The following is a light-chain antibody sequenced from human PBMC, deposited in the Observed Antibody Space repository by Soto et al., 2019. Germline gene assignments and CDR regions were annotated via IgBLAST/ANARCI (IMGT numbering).Light chain of an antibody. J-gene: IGLJ1*01. CDR3: SSYTSSSTPPYV. CDR1: SRDIVGYNY. CDR2: DVS. Sequence: QSALTQPASVSGSPGQSITISCTGTSRDIVGYNYVSWYQQHPGKAPKLMIYDVSNRPSGVSNRFSGSKSGNTASLTISGLQAEDEADYYCSSYTSSSTPPYVFGTGTKVTVL. V-gene: IGLV2-14*01.